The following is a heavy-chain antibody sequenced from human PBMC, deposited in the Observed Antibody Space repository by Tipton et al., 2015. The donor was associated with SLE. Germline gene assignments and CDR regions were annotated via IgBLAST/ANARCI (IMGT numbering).Heavy chain of an antibody. CDR1: GFTFSSYS. CDR2: ISGGSDIT. D-gene: IGHD3-16*01. CDR3: AGRRLIIFGHGMDV. Sequence: GSLRLSCAASGFTFSSYSMTWVRQAPGKALEWVSIISGGSDITNYADSVKGRFTISRDNSKNTLYLPMSSLSAEDTAIYYCAGRRLIIFGHGMDVWGQGTTVTVSS. J-gene: IGHJ6*02. V-gene: IGHV3-23*01.